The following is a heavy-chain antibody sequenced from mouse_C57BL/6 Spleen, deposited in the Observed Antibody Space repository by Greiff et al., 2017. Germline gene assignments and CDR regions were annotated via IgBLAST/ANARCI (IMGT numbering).Heavy chain of an antibody. CDR2: IDPETGGT. D-gene: IGHD2-2*01. J-gene: IGHJ2*01. CDR3: TREVTTRTPFDY. CDR1: GYTFPDYE. V-gene: IGHV1-15*01. Sequence: VQLQQSGAELVRPGASVTLSCKASGYTFPDYEMHWVKQTPVHGLEWIGAIDPETGGTAYNQKFKGKAILTADKSSSTAYMELRSLTSEDSAVXYCTREVTTRTPFDYWGQGTTLTVSS.